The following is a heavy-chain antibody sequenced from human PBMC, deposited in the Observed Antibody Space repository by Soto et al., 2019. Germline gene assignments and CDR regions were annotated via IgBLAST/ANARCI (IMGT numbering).Heavy chain of an antibody. D-gene: IGHD6-19*01. V-gene: IGHV4-61*08. CDR3: ARVKERKQWLPSGPYYFDY. Sequence: PSETLSVTWTVSGGSISRGGYYWSWIRQHPGKGLEWIGYIYYSGSTNYNPSLKSRVTISVDTSKNQFSLKLSSVTAADTAVYYCARVKERKQWLPSGPYYFDYWGQGTLVTVSS. J-gene: IGHJ4*02. CDR1: GGSISRGGYY. CDR2: IYYSGST.